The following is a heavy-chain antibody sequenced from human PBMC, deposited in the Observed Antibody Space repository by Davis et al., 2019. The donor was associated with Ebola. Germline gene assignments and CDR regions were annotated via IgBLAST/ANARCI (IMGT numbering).Heavy chain of an antibody. CDR3: ARDGGSSAHWNFDL. Sequence: GGSLRLSCAASGFTFSSYGMHWVRQAVGKGLEWVAFIWYDGSNKYYADSVKGRFTISRDNSKNTVYLQMNSLRGEDTAVYYCARDGGSSAHWNFDLWGRGTLVSVSS. CDR2: IWYDGSNK. CDR1: GFTFSSYG. V-gene: IGHV3-30*02. D-gene: IGHD6-6*01. J-gene: IGHJ2*01.